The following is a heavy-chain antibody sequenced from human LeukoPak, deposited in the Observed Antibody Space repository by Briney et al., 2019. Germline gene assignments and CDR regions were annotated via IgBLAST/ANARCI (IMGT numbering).Heavy chain of an antibody. D-gene: IGHD3-3*01. CDR3: ASTPQSPFWSGYSY. Sequence: SETLSLTCTVSGGSISSSGYYWSWIRQHPGKGLEWIGYIYYSGSTYYNPSLKSRVTISVDTSKNQFSLKLSSVTAADTAVYYCASTPQSPFWSGYSYWGQGTLVTVSS. V-gene: IGHV4-31*03. CDR2: IYYSGST. CDR1: GGSISSSGYY. J-gene: IGHJ4*02.